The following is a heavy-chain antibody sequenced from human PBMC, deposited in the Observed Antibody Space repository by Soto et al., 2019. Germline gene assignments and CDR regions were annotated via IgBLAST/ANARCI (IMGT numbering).Heavy chain of an antibody. Sequence: QVQLVESGGGVVQPGRSLRLSCAASGFTFDDHGMHWVRQAPGKGLEWEAVISSDGSKKYYGDSVKGRFTISRDNSKNTLYLQMNSLRVEDTAVYFCAKGMGFGELSYYGLDVWGQGTTVTVSS. CDR3: AKGMGFGELSYYGLDV. D-gene: IGHD3-10*01. CDR2: ISSDGSKK. CDR1: GFTFDDHG. V-gene: IGHV3-30*18. J-gene: IGHJ6*02.